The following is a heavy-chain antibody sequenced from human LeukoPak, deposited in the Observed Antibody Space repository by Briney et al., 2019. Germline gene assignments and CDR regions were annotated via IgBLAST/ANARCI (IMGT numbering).Heavy chain of an antibody. Sequence: GGSLRLSCAASGFTFSSYWMHWVRQAPGKGLVWVSRISPDGSTTGHADSVKGRFTTSRDNAKNTLFLQMNSLRAEDTAVYYCTRDFNFSSAIWGQGTLVTVSS. CDR3: TRDFNFSSAI. CDR1: GFTFSSYW. D-gene: IGHD3-3*01. J-gene: IGHJ4*02. CDR2: ISPDGSTT. V-gene: IGHV3-74*01.